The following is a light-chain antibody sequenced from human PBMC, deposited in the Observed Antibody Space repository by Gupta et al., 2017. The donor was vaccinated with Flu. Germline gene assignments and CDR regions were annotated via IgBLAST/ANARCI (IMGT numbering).Light chain of an antibody. CDR3: QQNYSPPLDT. J-gene: IGKJ2*01. V-gene: IGKV1-39*01. CDR1: QNIRIS. Sequence: DIQMPPSPSSLSASVGDRVTITCRASQNIRISLIWYQQKPGLDPKLILYAATTLQSGVPSRFVGSGSGTDFTLTINSLQDEDFATYHCQQNYSPPLDTFGQGTKLEIK. CDR2: AAT.